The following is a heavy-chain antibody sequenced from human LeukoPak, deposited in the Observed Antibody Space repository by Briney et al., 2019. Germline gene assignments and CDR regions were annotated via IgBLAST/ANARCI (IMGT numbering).Heavy chain of an antibody. J-gene: IGHJ4*02. CDR2: ISWNSGSI. D-gene: IGHD3-22*01. V-gene: IGHV3-9*01. CDR3: AKGVYYDSSGYVDY. CDR1: GFTFDDYA. Sequence: GGSLRLSCAASGFTFDDYAMPWVRHAPGKGLEWVSGISWNSGSIGYADSVKGRFTISRDNAKNSLYLQMNSLRAEDTALYYCAKGVYYDSSGYVDYWGQGTLVTVSS.